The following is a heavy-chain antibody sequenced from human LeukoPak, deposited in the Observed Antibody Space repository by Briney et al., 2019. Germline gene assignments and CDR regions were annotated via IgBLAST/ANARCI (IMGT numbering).Heavy chain of an antibody. D-gene: IGHD5-18*01. Sequence: SETLSLTCTVSGGSIGSRSYYWGWIRQPPGKGLEWIGSISYSGSTYHNPSLKSRVTISADTSKTQLSLRMTSMTAADTAVYYCARTWIPAPFDYWGQGTLVTVSS. CDR2: ISYSGST. V-gene: IGHV4-39*01. CDR3: ARTWIPAPFDY. CDR1: GGSIGSRSYY. J-gene: IGHJ4*02.